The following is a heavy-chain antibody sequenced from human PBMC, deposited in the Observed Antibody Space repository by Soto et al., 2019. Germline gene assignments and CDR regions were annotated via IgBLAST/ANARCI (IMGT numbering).Heavy chain of an antibody. V-gene: IGHV4-39*01. CDR3: AYGSSSAWIDY. Sequence: SETLSLTCSVSGDSMRGYHFYWGWIRQAPGKGLEWIGSAYFSGGNTYYSPSLTSRVSLSVDTSKNEFSLRLTSLTAADTAVYFCAYGSSSAWIDYWGQVTLVTVSS. J-gene: IGHJ4*02. CDR1: GDSMRGYHFY. D-gene: IGHD6-25*01. CDR2: AYFSGGNT.